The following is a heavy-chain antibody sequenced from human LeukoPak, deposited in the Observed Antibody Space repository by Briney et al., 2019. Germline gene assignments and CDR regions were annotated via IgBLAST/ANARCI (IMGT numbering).Heavy chain of an antibody. D-gene: IGHD1-26*01. J-gene: IGHJ4*02. CDR1: GGSTNSYY. Sequence: SETLSLTCTVSGGSTNSYYWSWIRQPAGKGLEWIGRIFTSGSTNYNPSLKSRVTMSVDTSKNQFSLKLSSVTAADTAVYYCASGWELLTFDYWGQGTLVTVSS. CDR3: ASGWELLTFDY. CDR2: IFTSGST. V-gene: IGHV4-4*07.